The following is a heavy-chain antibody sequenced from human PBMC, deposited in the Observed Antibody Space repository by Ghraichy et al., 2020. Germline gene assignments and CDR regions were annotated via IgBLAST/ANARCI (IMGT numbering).Heavy chain of an antibody. D-gene: IGHD2-2*01. CDR2: INHSGST. CDR3: AREYCSSTSCYAYFDY. V-gene: IGHV4-34*01. Sequence: SETLSLTCAVYGGSFSGYYWSWIRQPPGKGLEWIGEINHSGSTNYNPSLKSRVTISVDTSKNQFSLKLSSVTAADTAVYYCAREYCSSTSCYAYFDYWGQGTLVTVSS. CDR1: GGSFSGYY. J-gene: IGHJ4*02.